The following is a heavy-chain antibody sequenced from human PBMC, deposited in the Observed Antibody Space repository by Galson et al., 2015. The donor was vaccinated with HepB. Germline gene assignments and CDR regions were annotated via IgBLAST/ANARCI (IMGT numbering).Heavy chain of an antibody. D-gene: IGHD6-19*01. CDR2: INTNTGNP. Sequence: SVKVSCKASGYTFTSYAMNWVRQAPGQGLEWMGWINTNTGNPTYAQGFTGRFVFSLDTSVSTAYLQISSLKAEDTAVYYCAMFPMPYSSGWWTNFDYWGQGTLVTVSS. V-gene: IGHV7-4-1*02. CDR3: AMFPMPYSSGWWTNFDY. J-gene: IGHJ4*02. CDR1: GYTFTSYA.